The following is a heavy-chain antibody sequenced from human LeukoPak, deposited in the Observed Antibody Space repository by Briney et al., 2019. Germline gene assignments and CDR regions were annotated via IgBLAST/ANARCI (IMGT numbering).Heavy chain of an antibody. Sequence: PSETLSLTCTVSGGSVSSSSHYCGWIRQPPGKGLEWIGSITYIGSTYYNPSLSSRVTISADTSKNQFSLKLTSVTAADTAVYYCARERIAARLFDYWGQGTLVTVSS. V-gene: IGHV4-39*07. CDR2: ITYIGST. D-gene: IGHD6-6*01. CDR1: GGSVSSSSHY. CDR3: ARERIAARLFDY. J-gene: IGHJ4*02.